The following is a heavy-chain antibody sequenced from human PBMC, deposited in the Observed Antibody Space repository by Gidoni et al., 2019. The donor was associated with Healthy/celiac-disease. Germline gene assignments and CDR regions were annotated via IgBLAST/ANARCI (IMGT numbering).Heavy chain of an antibody. CDR3: ARGYYDFWSGYPKRRNWFDP. Sequence: EVQLVESGGGLFKPGGSLRFYCVASGFSLSHYRLHWVRQAPGKVLRWVSSMSRSRGYIYSADSVKGRFTIARDNAKNSLYLQINSLKAEDTAVYYCARGYYDFWSGYPKRRNWFDPWGQGTLVTVSS. CDR2: MSRSRGYI. CDR1: GFSLSHYR. D-gene: IGHD3-3*01. V-gene: IGHV3-21*01. J-gene: IGHJ5*02.